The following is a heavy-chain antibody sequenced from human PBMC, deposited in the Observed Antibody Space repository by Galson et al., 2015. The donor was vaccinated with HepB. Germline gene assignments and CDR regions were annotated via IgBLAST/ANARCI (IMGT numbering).Heavy chain of an antibody. CDR3: ARDRMVRGVMGYNYYYGMDV. Sequence: SLRLSCAASGFTFSTYWMSWVRQAPGKGLEWVANIKQDGSGKYYVDSVKGRFTISRDNAKNSLYLQMNSLRAEDTAVYYCARDRMVRGVMGYNYYYGMDVWGQGTTVTVSS. V-gene: IGHV3-7*01. CDR2: IKQDGSGK. J-gene: IGHJ6*02. CDR1: GFTFSTYW. D-gene: IGHD3-10*01.